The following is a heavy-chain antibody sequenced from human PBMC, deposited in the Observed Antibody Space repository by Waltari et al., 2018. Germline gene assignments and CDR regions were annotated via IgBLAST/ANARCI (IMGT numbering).Heavy chain of an antibody. CDR3: ARPNSVPDYYMDV. Sequence: QLQLQESGPGLVKPSETLSLTCTVSGGSISRSSYHWGWIRQPPGKGLEWIGSIYYSGSTYYNPSLKSRVTISVDTSKNQFSLKLSSVTAADTAVYYCARPNSVPDYYMDVWGKGTTVTVSS. D-gene: IGHD1-1*01. V-gene: IGHV4-39*01. J-gene: IGHJ6*03. CDR2: IYYSGST. CDR1: GGSISRSSYH.